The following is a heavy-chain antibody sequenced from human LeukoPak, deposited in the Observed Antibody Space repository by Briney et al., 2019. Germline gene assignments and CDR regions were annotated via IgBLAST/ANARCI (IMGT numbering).Heavy chain of an antibody. V-gene: IGHV4-39*07. D-gene: IGHD6-13*01. CDR1: GGSISSSSYY. CDR3: ARSELVYYSSSWYQEGYFDY. J-gene: IGHJ4*02. CDR2: IYYSGST. Sequence: SETLSLTCTVSGGSISSSSYYWGWIRQPPGKGLEWIGSIYYSGSTYYNPSLKSRVTISVDTSKNQFSLKLSSVTAADTAVYYCARSELVYYSSSWYQEGYFDYWGQGTLVTVSS.